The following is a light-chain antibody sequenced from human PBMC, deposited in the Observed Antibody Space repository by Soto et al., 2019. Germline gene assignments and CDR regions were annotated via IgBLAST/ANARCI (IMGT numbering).Light chain of an antibody. CDR3: MQALQTPFT. Sequence: DCLMTHAPLSLPVTLGHPSSISCMSRQVLVHSDVIAYFSWYLQKPGQSPQLLIYLGSNRASGVPDRISGSGSGTDFTLKISRVEAEDVGVYYCMQALQTPFTFGPGTKVDIK. CDR2: LGS. J-gene: IGKJ3*01. V-gene: IGKV2-28*01. CDR1: QVLVHSDVIAY.